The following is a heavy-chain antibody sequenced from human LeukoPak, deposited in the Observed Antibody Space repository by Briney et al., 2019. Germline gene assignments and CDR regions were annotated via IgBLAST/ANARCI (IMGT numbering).Heavy chain of an antibody. CDR3: ATGPKYYYYMDV. CDR1: GYTSTSYD. V-gene: IGHV1-8*03. CDR2: MNPNSGNT. J-gene: IGHJ6*03. Sequence: ASVKVSCKASGYTSTSYDINWVRQATGQGLEWMGWMNPNSGNTGYAQKFQGRVTITRNTSISTAYMELSSLRSEDTAVYYCATGPKYYYYMDVWGKGTTVTVSS.